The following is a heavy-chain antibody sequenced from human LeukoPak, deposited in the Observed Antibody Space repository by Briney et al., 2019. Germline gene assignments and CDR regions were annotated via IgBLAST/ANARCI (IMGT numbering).Heavy chain of an antibody. CDR3: AKFKVSGYSSAVDV. CDR1: GFTFSSYA. J-gene: IGHJ6*02. Sequence: GGSLRLSCAASGFTFSSYAMSCVRQAPGKGLEWVSAFCSSGGTTYYADSVKGRYTISRDNSKNTLYLQMNSLRAEDTAVYYCAKFKVSGYSSAVDVWRQGTTVTVSS. V-gene: IGHV3-23*01. CDR2: FCSSGGTT. D-gene: IGHD6-19*01.